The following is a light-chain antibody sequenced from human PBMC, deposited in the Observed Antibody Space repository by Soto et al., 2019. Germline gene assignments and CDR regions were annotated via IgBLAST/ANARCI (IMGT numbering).Light chain of an antibody. Sequence: QSVLTQPPSVSGAPGQRVTISCTRSSSNIGAGYDVHWYQQLPGTAPKLLIYGNNNRPSGVPDRFSGSKSGTSASLAITGLQAEDEADYYCQSYDSSLSGWVFGGGTQLTVL. CDR1: SSNIGAGYD. V-gene: IGLV1-40*01. CDR2: GNN. J-gene: IGLJ3*02. CDR3: QSYDSSLSGWV.